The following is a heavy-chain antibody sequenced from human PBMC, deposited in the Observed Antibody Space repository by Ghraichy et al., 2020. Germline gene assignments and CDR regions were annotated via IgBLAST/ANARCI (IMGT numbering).Heavy chain of an antibody. J-gene: IGHJ4*02. V-gene: IGHV3-23*01. CDR1: GFIFSNSV. CDR3: AKGYNYEALN. Sequence: GGSLRLSCTASGFIFSNSVINWVRQAPGKGLEWVSTISGSGDSTNYADSVRGRFTVSRDNFKNTVYLQMNSLRAEDTAVYFCAKGYNYEALNWGQGTLVTVS. CDR2: ISGSGDST. D-gene: IGHD5-24*01.